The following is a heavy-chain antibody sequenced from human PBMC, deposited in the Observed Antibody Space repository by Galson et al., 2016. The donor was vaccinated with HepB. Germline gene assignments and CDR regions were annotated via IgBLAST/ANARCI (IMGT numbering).Heavy chain of an antibody. CDR3: ARGGYWTTVVVFDS. CDR2: TYYRSQWYY. D-gene: IGHD4-23*01. J-gene: IGHJ4*02. Sequence: CAISGDSVSSDRATWNWFRQSPSRGLEWLGRTYYRSQWYYDYAVSVKSRMTITPDTSKNQFSLHLDSVTPDDTAAYFCARGGYWTTVVVFDSWGQGTHVTVSS. CDR1: GDSVSSDRAT. V-gene: IGHV6-1*01.